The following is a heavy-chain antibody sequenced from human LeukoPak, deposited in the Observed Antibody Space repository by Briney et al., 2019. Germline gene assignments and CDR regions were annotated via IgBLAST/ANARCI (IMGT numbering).Heavy chain of an antibody. CDR3: ARDLEYSYGYFDY. Sequence: SETLSLTCTVSGGSISSYYWSWIRQPPGKGLEWIGYIYYSGSTNYNPSLKSRVTISVDTSKNQFSLKLSSVTAADTAVYYCARDLEYSYGYFDYWGQGTPVTVSS. V-gene: IGHV4-59*01. J-gene: IGHJ4*02. CDR1: GGSISSYY. D-gene: IGHD5-18*01. CDR2: IYYSGST.